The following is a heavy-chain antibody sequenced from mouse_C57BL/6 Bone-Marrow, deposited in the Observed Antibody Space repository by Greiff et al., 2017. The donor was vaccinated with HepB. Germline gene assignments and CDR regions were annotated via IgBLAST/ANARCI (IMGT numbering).Heavy chain of an antibody. V-gene: IGHV2-2*01. CDR3: ARNNYDYPAWFAY. CDR2: IWSGGST. CDR1: GFSLTSYG. D-gene: IGHD2-4*01. Sequence: QVQLKESGPGLVQPSQSLSITCTVSGFSLTSYGVHWVRQSPGKGLEWLGVIWSGGSTDYNAAFISRLSISKDNSKSQVFFKMNRLQADDTAIYYCARNNYDYPAWFAYWGQGTLVTVSA. J-gene: IGHJ3*01.